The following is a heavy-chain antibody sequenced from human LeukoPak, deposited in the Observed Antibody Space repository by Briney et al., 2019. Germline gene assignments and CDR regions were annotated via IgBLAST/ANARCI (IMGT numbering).Heavy chain of an antibody. D-gene: IGHD3-10*01. CDR1: GGSISHYH. V-gene: IGHV4-38-2*02. Sequence: SETLSLTCTVSGGSISHYHWGWIRQPPGKGLECIGTSDHSGSTYYNPSLNSRVSISVDASKNQFSLKLRSVTAADTAVYYCARGATYYGSGSFVRFDPWGQGTLVTVSA. CDR3: ARGATYYGSGSFVRFDP. J-gene: IGHJ5*02. CDR2: SDHSGST.